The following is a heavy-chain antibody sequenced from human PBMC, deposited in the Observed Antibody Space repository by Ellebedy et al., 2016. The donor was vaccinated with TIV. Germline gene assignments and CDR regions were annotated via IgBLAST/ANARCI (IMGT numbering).Heavy chain of an antibody. CDR3: ARALPATVTMPD. V-gene: IGHV1-2*02. J-gene: IGHJ4*02. CDR1: GYSFMGCN. D-gene: IGHD4-17*01. CDR2: INPNNGGT. Sequence: ASVQVSCXASGYSFMGCNIDWVGLAPGQGLEWMGWINPNNGGTNYEQKLQGRITLTRDTPINPAYLELSGLRSEDTALYYCARALPATVTMPDWGQGTLVTVSS.